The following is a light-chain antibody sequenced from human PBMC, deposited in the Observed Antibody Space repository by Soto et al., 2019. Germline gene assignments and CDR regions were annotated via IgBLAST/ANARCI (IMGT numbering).Light chain of an antibody. CDR1: SSDVGGYNY. CDR2: EVS. Sequence: QSVLTQPASVSGSLGQSITISCTGTSSDVGGYNYVSWYQQQPGKAPKLMISEVSNRPSGISNRFSGSKSGNTAPLIISGLQAEDEADYYCCSFTSSTTYVFGTGTKVTVL. J-gene: IGLJ1*01. V-gene: IGLV2-14*01. CDR3: CSFTSSTTYV.